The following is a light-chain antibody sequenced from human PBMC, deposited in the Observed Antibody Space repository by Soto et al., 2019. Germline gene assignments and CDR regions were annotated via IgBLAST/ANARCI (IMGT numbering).Light chain of an antibody. Sequence: QSVLTQPPSVSGAPGQRVTICCTGSSSNIGAGYEVHWYQQLPGTAPKLLIYGNSNRPSGVPDRFSGSKSGTSASLAITGLQAEDEADYYCQSYDSSLSGYVFGTGTKVTVL. V-gene: IGLV1-40*01. J-gene: IGLJ1*01. CDR1: SSNIGAGYE. CDR3: QSYDSSLSGYV. CDR2: GNS.